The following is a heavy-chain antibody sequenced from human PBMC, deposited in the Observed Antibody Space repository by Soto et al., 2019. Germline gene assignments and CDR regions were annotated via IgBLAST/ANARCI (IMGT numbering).Heavy chain of an antibody. CDR2: ITGSTGTT. Sequence: EVQVLESGGGSVQPGGSLRLSCAASGFTFSNFAMSWVRHAPGKGLEWVSEITGSTGTTYYADSVKGRFIISRDNSKNTVHLQMNSLRAEDTRVYYCAKDTSSSPYYMDVWGKGTTVTVSS. CDR3: AKDTSSSPYYMDV. CDR1: GFTFSNFA. J-gene: IGHJ6*03. V-gene: IGHV3-23*01. D-gene: IGHD2-2*01.